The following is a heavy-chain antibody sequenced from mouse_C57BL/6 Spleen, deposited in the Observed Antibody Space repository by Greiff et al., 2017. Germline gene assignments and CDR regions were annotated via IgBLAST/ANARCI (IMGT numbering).Heavy chain of an antibody. D-gene: IGHD1-1*01. Sequence: EVQRVESGEGLVKPGGSLKLSCPASGFTFSSYAMSWVRQTPEKRLEWVAYISSGGDYIYYADTVKGRFTISRDNARNTLYLQMSSLKSEDTAMYYCTRDLYYYGSSYGAMDYWGQGTSVTVSS. V-gene: IGHV5-9-1*02. CDR2: ISSGGDYI. CDR1: GFTFSSYA. J-gene: IGHJ4*01. CDR3: TRDLYYYGSSYGAMDY.